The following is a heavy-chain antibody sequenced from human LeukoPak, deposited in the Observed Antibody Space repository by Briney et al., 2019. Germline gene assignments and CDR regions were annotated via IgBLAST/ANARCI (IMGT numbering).Heavy chain of an antibody. CDR1: GYTLTELS. V-gene: IGHV1-24*01. CDR2: FDPEDGQT. CDR3: ATDGVAVIWSRREIVAYALDI. D-gene: IGHD3-3*01. Sequence: ASVKVSCKVFGYTLTELSMHWVRQAPGKGLEWMGGFDPEDGQTIYAQKFQGRVTMTEDTSTNTAYMELSSLRSEDTAVYYCATDGVAVIWSRREIVAYALDIWGQGTMVTVSS. J-gene: IGHJ3*02.